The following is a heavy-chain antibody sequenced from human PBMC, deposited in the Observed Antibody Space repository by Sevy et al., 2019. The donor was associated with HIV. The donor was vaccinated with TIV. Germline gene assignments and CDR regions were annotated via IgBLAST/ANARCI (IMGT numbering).Heavy chain of an antibody. V-gene: IGHV3-49*03. Sequence: GGSLRLSCTASGFNFGDYAMSWCRQAPGKGLEWIGFIRSKTYGGTTEYAASVKGRFTISRDDSNSIASLQRNSLKTEDTAVYYCARVRGTISPYYYFGMDVWGQGTTVTVSS. J-gene: IGHJ6*02. CDR3: ARVRGTISPYYYFGMDV. CDR1: GFNFGDYA. D-gene: IGHD3-16*01. CDR2: IRSKTYGGTT.